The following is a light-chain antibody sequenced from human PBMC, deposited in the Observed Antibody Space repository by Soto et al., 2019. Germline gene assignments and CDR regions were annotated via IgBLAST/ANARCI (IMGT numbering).Light chain of an antibody. V-gene: IGLV2-14*01. Sequence: QSALTQPASVSGSPGQSITISCTGTSSDVGGYNYVSWYQQHAGKAPKLMLCDVSNRPSGISNRFSGSKSGNTASLTISGLQAEDEADYYCSSYTSSSTWVFGGGTKLTVL. CDR2: DVS. CDR3: SSYTSSSTWV. J-gene: IGLJ3*02. CDR1: SSDVGGYNY.